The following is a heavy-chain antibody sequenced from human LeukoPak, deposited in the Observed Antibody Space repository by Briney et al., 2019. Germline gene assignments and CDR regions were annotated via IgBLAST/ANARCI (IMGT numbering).Heavy chain of an antibody. Sequence: GASVKVSCKASGGTSNSHAISWVRQAPGQGLEWMGRIIPNLGTTNRAQNFQDRVTLTADKSTNTDYMELTSLTSDDTAVYYCATTNDGGGYQWGDFFDFWGQGTLVTVSS. CDR1: GGTSNSHA. CDR2: IIPNLGTT. V-gene: IGHV1-69*04. J-gene: IGHJ4*02. CDR3: ATTNDGGGYQWGDFFDF. D-gene: IGHD3-22*01.